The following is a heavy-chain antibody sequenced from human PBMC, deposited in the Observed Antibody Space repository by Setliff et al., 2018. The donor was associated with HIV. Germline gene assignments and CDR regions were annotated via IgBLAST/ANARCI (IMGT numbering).Heavy chain of an antibody. J-gene: IGHJ4*02. CDR2: INPRSGVT. CDR1: GYTFSDHY. V-gene: IGHV1-2*02. Sequence: ASVKVSCKSSGYTFSDHYIHWVRQAPGQGLQWMGWINPRSGVTKYAQKFQGRFIMTTDTTINTLYMELERLTSDDTALYYCARDSGTNDHFLSPYYGALDFWGLGTLVTGSS. CDR3: ARDSGTNDHFLSPYYGALDF. D-gene: IGHD3-3*02.